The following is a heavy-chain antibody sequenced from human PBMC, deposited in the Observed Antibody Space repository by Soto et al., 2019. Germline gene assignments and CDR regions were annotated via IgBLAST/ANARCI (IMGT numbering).Heavy chain of an antibody. D-gene: IGHD2-2*01. J-gene: IGHJ5*02. CDR2: INPNSGGT. CDR3: ARSAVPIVVVPAARSWFDP. V-gene: IGHV1-2*04. Sequence: EKGLEWMGWINPNSGGTNYAQKFQGWVTMTRDTSISTAYMELSRLRSDDTAVYYCARSAVPIVVVPAARSWFDPWGQGTLVTVSS.